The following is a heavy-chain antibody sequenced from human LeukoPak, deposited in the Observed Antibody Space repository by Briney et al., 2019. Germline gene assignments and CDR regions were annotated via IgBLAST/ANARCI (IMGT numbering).Heavy chain of an antibody. CDR3: ARAEIKLYNQRRYYFDY. D-gene: IGHD3-16*02. J-gene: IGHJ4*02. V-gene: IGHV4-34*01. CDR1: GFTFNNYA. CDR2: INHSGST. Sequence: SGGSLRLSCAASGFTFNNYAMSWVRQPPGKGLEWIGEINHSGSTNYNPSLKSRVTISVDTSKNQFSLKLSSVTAADTAVYYCARAEIKLYNQRRYYFDYWGQGTLVTVSS.